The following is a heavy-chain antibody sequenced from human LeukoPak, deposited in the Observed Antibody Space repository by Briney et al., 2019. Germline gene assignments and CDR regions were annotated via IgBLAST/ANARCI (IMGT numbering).Heavy chain of an antibody. CDR1: GGTFTSHA. D-gene: IGHD5-24*01. CDR3: ARDAWPRGYFDY. CDR2: IIPTLGVT. J-gene: IGHJ4*02. Sequence: SVKVSCKASGGTFTSHAISWVRQAPGQGLEWMGRIIPTLGVTTYAQKLQGRVTITADKSTSTAYMELSSLRSEDTAVYYCARDAWPRGYFDYWGQGTLVTVSS. V-gene: IGHV1-69*04.